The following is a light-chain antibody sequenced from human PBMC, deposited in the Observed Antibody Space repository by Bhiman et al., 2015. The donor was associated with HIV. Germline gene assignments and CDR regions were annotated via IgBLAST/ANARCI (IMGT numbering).Light chain of an antibody. CDR1: SLRNYY. V-gene: IGLV3-19*01. Sequence: SSELTQDPAMSVALGQTVRITCQGDSLRNYYASWYQQKPGQAPVLVMYDKNNRPSGIPDRFSASSSGNTASLTITGSRAEDEADYYCHSRDSSGNHPYVVFGGGTKLTVL. CDR3: HSRDSSGNHPYVV. CDR2: DKN. J-gene: IGLJ2*01.